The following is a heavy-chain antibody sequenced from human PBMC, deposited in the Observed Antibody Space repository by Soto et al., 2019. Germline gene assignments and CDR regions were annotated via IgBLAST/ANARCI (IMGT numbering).Heavy chain of an antibody. J-gene: IGHJ6*02. Sequence: GGSLRLSCAASGFTFSSYEMNWVRQAPGKGLEWVSYISSSGSTIYYADSVKGRFTISRDNAKNSLYLQMNSLRAEDTAVYYCASHSGIYGSGSYYYYYGMDVWGQGTTVTVSS. V-gene: IGHV3-48*03. CDR1: GFTFSSYE. CDR2: ISSSGSTI. CDR3: ASHSGIYGSGSYYYYYGMDV. D-gene: IGHD3-10*01.